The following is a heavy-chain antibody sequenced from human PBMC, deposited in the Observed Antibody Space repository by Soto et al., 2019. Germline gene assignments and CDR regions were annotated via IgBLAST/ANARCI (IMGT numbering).Heavy chain of an antibody. V-gene: IGHV3-48*02. D-gene: IGHD3-16*01. Sequence: EVQLVESGGGLVQPGGSLRLSCAASGFKFNYYAMNWVRQVPGKGLEWVSYISATSAKIDYADSVQGRFTISRDKARKSLYGQMNSLRDDDTAVYHCVADSSYGRHWVSHFDKWSRGSLVPVSS. CDR1: GFKFNYYA. J-gene: IGHJ4*01. CDR3: VADSSYGRHWVSHFDK. CDR2: ISATSAKI.